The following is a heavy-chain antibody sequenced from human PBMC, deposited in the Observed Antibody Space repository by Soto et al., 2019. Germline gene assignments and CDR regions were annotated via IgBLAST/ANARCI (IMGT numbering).Heavy chain of an antibody. J-gene: IGHJ4*02. CDR1: GFTLISYG. CDR3: ARRRPAANPYCFDY. Sequence: EVQLVESGGGLVQPGGSLRLSCAASGFTLISYGMNWVRQVPGKGLEWVSYISGGSSTIYYADSVKGRFTVSRDNAKKSLYLQMNSLRDEDTAVYYCARRRPAANPYCFDYWGQGTLVTVSS. D-gene: IGHD2-2*01. V-gene: IGHV3-48*02. CDR2: ISGGSSTI.